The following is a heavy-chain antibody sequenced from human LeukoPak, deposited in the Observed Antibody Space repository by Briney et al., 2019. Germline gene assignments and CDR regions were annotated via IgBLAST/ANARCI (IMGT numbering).Heavy chain of an antibody. D-gene: IGHD6-13*01. V-gene: IGHV4-38-2*01. J-gene: IGHJ4*02. Sequence: PSETLSLTCAVSGYSISSGYYWGWIRQPPGKGLEWIGSSYNSGSTYSNPSLKRRVTISVDTSKNHFSLKLSSVTAADTAVYYCARVGSQYSSSWNFDYWGQGTLVTVSS. CDR2: SYNSGST. CDR1: GYSISSGYY. CDR3: ARVGSQYSSSWNFDY.